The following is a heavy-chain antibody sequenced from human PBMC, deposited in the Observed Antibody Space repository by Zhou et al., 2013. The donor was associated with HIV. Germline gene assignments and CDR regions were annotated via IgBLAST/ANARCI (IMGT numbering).Heavy chain of an antibody. D-gene: IGHD1-26*01. V-gene: IGHV1-2*02. Sequence: QVQLVQSGAEVKKPGASVKVSCKASGYTFTGNYIHWVRQAPGQGLEWMGWINPHGDSPNYAQNFLGRITMTTDMSINTVYMELTRLRSDDTAVYYCARDWSDAYSGNPIDYWGQGTLVTVSS. CDR1: GYTFTGNY. J-gene: IGHJ4*02. CDR3: ARDWSDAYSGNPIDY. CDR2: INPHGDSP.